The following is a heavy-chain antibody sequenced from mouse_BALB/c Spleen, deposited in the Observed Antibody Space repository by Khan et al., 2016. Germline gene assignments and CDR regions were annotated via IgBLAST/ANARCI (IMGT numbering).Heavy chain of an antibody. CDR3: VRQRGNYEAWFAY. D-gene: IGHD2-1*01. Sequence: EVQLVESGGGLVQPKGSLKLSCAASGFTFNTYAMNWVRQAPGKGLEWVARIRSKSNNYATYYADSVKDRFTISRDDSQSMLYLQMNNLKTEDTAMYCSVRQRGNYEAWFAYWGQGTLVTVSA. CDR2: IRSKSNNYAT. J-gene: IGHJ3*01. V-gene: IGHV10-1*02. CDR1: GFTFNTYA.